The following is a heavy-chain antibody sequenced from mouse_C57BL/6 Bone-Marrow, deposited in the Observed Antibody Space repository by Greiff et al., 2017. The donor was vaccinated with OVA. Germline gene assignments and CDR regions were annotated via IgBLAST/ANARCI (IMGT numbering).Heavy chain of an antibody. V-gene: IGHV1-9*01. CDR1: GYTFTGYW. J-gene: IGHJ2*01. Sequence: QVQLQQSGAELMKPGASVKLSCKATGYTFTGYWIEWVKQRPGHGLEWIGEILPGSGSTNYNEKFKGKATFTADTSSNTDYMQLSSLTTEDSAIYYCARSSITTVVATRYYFDYWGQGTTLTVSS. D-gene: IGHD1-1*01. CDR3: ARSSITTVVATRYYFDY. CDR2: ILPGSGST.